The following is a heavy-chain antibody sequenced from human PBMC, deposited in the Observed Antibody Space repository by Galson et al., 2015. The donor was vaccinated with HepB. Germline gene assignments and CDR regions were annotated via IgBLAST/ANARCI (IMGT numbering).Heavy chain of an antibody. J-gene: IGHJ4*02. CDR2: ISAGVPTT. Sequence: SLRLSCAASGFTFSSYAMSWVRQAPGKGLGWVSTISAGVPTTYHAGSVNGRFTISRDNSKNTFYLQMNSLRAADTAVYFCRPLHYFLDYWGQGTLVTVSS. D-gene: IGHD2/OR15-2a*01. V-gene: IGHV3-23*01. CDR1: GFTFSSYA. CDR3: RPLHYFLDY.